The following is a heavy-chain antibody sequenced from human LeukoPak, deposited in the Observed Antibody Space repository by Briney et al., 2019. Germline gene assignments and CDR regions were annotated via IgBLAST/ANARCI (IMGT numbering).Heavy chain of an antibody. Sequence: GGSLRLSCAASGFTFSSYAMSWVRQAPGKGLEWVSAISGSGGSTYYADSVKGRFTISRGNSKNKLYLQMNSLRAEDTAVYYCAKVPSPLMIVDAYFDYWGQGTLVTVSS. V-gene: IGHV3-23*01. J-gene: IGHJ4*02. CDR2: ISGSGGST. CDR3: AKVPSPLMIVDAYFDY. D-gene: IGHD3-22*01. CDR1: GFTFSSYA.